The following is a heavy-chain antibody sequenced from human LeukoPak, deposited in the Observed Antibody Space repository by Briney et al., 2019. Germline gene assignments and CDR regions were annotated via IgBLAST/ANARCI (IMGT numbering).Heavy chain of an antibody. CDR1: GYTFTDYN. CDR2: IYPNTGGT. CDR3: GRGNGYGLDY. J-gene: IGHJ4*02. D-gene: IGHD5-18*01. V-gene: IGHV1-2*06. Sequence: ASVKVSCKVSGYTFTDYNMHWVRQAPGQGLEWMGRIYPNTGGTNYARDFQGRVTLTRDTSISTVYMELNRLNSDDTAIYYCGRGNGYGLDYWGQGTLVTVSS.